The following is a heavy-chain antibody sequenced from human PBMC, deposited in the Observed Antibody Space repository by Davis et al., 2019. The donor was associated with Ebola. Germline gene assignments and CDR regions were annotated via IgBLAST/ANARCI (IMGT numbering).Heavy chain of an antibody. V-gene: IGHV3-53*04. CDR3: ARGKLQRRYSSGWYYFDY. CDR1: GFTVSSNY. Sequence: GESLKISCAASGFTVSSNYMSWVRQAPGKGLEWVSVIYSGGSTYYADSVKGRFTISRHNSKNTLYLQMNSLRAEDTAVYYCARGKLQRRYSSGWYYFDYWGQGTLVTVSS. D-gene: IGHD6-19*01. J-gene: IGHJ4*02. CDR2: IYSGGST.